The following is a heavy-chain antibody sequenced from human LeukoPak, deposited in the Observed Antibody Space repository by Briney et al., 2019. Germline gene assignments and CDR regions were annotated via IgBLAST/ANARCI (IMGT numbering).Heavy chain of an antibody. CDR2: IYTSGST. CDR3: AREVRGVIITGGDAFDI. D-gene: IGHD3-10*01. Sequence: PSETLSLTCTVSGGSISSYYWSCIRQPAGGGLEWIGRIYTSGSTNYNPSLKSRVTMSADTSKNQFSLKLSSVTAADTAVYYCAREVRGVIITGGDAFDIWGQGTMVTVSS. V-gene: IGHV4-4*07. CDR1: GGSISSYY. J-gene: IGHJ3*02.